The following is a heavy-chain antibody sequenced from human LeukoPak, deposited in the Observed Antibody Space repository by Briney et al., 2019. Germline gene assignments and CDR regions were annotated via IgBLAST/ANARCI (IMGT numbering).Heavy chain of an antibody. D-gene: IGHD5-24*01. J-gene: IGHJ4*02. Sequence: GGSLRLSCAASGFTFSSYAMHWVRQAPGKGLEWVAVISYDGSNKYHADSVKGRFTISRDNSKNTLYLQMNSLRAEDTAVYYCARGGLDGYSIDYWGQGTLVTVSS. CDR3: ARGGLDGYSIDY. CDR2: ISYDGSNK. V-gene: IGHV3-30-3*01. CDR1: GFTFSSYA.